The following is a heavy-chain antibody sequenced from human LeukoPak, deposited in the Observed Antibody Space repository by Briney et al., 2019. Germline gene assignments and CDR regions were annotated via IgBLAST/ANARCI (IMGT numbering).Heavy chain of an antibody. CDR2: ISGSGGST. CDR1: GFTFSSYA. V-gene: IGHV3-23*01. J-gene: IGHJ4*02. Sequence: GGSLRLSCAASGFTFSSYAMNWVRQAPGKGLEWVSAISGSGGSTYYADSVKGRFTISRDNSKNTLYLQMNSLRAEDTAVYYCAKDERYCSSTSCYYFDYWGQGTLVTVSS. D-gene: IGHD2-2*01. CDR3: AKDERYCSSTSCYYFDY.